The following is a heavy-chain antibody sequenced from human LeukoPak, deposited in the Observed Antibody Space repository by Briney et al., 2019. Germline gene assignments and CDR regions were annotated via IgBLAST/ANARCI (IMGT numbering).Heavy chain of an antibody. V-gene: IGHV3-73*01. CDR1: GFTFSGSA. CDR2: IRSKANSYAT. Sequence: GGSLRLSCAASGFTFSGSAMHWVRQASGKGLEWVGRIRSKANSYATAYAASVKGRFTISRDDSKNTAYLQMNSLKTEDTAVYYCTGVPPPNYYDSSGYYFDYWGQGTLVTVSS. J-gene: IGHJ4*02. D-gene: IGHD3-22*01. CDR3: TGVPPPNYYDSSGYYFDY.